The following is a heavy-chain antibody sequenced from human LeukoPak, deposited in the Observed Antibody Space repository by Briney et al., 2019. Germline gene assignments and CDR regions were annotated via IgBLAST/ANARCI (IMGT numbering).Heavy chain of an antibody. CDR3: ARHFRGTMMP. Sequence: SETLSLTCTVSGGSISSSSYYWGWIRQPPGKGLEWIVSIYYSGSTYYNPSLKSRVTISVDTSKNQFSLKLSSVTAADTAVYYCARHFRGTMMPWGQGTLVTVSS. CDR2: IYYSGST. CDR1: GGSISSSSYY. V-gene: IGHV4-39*01. D-gene: IGHD3-22*01. J-gene: IGHJ5*02.